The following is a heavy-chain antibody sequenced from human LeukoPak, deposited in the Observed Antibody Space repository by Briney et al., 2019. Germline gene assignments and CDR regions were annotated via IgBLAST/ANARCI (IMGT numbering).Heavy chain of an antibody. D-gene: IGHD3-22*01. CDR3: AIHYYDSSGYFDY. Sequence: ESGGSLRLSCAASGFTFSSYAMSWVRQAPGKGLEWVSAISGSGGSTYYADSVKGRFTISRDNSKNTLYLQMNSLRAEDTAVYYCAIHYYDSSGYFDYWGQGALVTVSS. V-gene: IGHV3-23*01. CDR1: GFTFSSYA. CDR2: ISGSGGST. J-gene: IGHJ4*02.